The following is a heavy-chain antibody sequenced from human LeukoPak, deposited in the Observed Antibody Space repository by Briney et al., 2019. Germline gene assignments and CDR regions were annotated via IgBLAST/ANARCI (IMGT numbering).Heavy chain of an antibody. CDR3: ARGGPTYYDFWSGYYSGDY. V-gene: IGHV1-8*01. D-gene: IGHD3-3*01. J-gene: IGHJ4*02. Sequence: AASVKVSCKASGYTFTSYDINWVRQATGQGLEWMGWMNPNSGNTGYAQKFQGRVTMTRNTSISTAYMELSSLRSEDTAVYYCARGGPTYYDFWSGYYSGDYWGQGTLVTVSS. CDR1: GYTFTSYD. CDR2: MNPNSGNT.